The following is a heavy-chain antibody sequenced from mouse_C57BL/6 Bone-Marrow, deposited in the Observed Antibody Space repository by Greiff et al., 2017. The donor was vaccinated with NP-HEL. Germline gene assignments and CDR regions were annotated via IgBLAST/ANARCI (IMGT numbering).Heavy chain of an antibody. J-gene: IGHJ3*01. CDR2: ISDGGSYT. V-gene: IGHV5-4*01. Sequence: EVQGVESGGGLVKPGGSLKLSCAASGFTFSSYAMSWVRQTPEKRLEWVATISDGGSYTYYPDNVKGRFTISRDNAKNNRYLQMSHLKSEDTAMYYCARDSPYYGYDVGFAYWGQGTLVTFSA. CDR3: ARDSPYYGYDVGFAY. D-gene: IGHD2-9*01. CDR1: GFTFSSYA.